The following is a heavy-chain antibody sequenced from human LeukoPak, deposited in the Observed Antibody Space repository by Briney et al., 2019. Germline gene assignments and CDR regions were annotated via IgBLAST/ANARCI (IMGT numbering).Heavy chain of an antibody. V-gene: IGHV3-23*01. CDR1: GFTFSSYA. CDR2: ISGSGGST. J-gene: IGHJ4*02. D-gene: IGHD3-3*01. CDR3: AKARLEWLLRPFDY. Sequence: GGSLRLSCAASGFTFSSYAMSWVRQAPGKGLEWVSAISGSGGSTYYADSVEGRFTISRDNSKNTLYLQMNSLRAEDTAVYYCAKARLEWLLRPFDYWGQGTLVTVSS.